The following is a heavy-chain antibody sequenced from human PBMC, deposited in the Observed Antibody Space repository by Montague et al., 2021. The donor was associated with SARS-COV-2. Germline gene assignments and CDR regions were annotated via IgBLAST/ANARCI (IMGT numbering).Heavy chain of an antibody. D-gene: IGHD4-23*01. CDR3: ARGRYGGNRGYYFDY. CDR2: IDWDDDK. CDR1: GFSLSTSGMC. Sequence: VKPTQTLTLTCTFSGFSLSTSGMCVSWIRQPPGKALEWLALIDWDDDKCYSTSLKTRLTISKDTSKNQVVLTMTNMDPVDTATYYCARGRYGGNRGYYFDYWGQGTLVTVSS. J-gene: IGHJ4*02. V-gene: IGHV2-70*01.